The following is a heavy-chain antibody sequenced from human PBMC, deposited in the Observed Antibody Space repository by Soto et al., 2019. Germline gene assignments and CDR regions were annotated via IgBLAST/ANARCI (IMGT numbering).Heavy chain of an antibody. CDR1: GYRFSSYW. Sequence: GESLKSSCQGSGYRFSSYWIAWVLQIPGKGLEWMGIIYPSDSDTKYSPSFQGQVTISADKSINTAYLQWSSLKASDTAMYYCATRTYSTGWYSAGFDYCGQGALVTVSS. D-gene: IGHD6-19*01. CDR3: ATRTYSTGWYSAGFDY. J-gene: IGHJ4*02. CDR2: IYPSDSDT. V-gene: IGHV5-51*01.